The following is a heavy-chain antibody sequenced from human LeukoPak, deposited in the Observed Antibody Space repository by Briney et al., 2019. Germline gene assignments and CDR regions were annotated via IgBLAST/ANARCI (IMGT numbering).Heavy chain of an antibody. D-gene: IGHD3-22*01. CDR1: GFTFSSYA. CDR3: VPKSGITMIVVVMLY. V-gene: IGHV3-23*01. J-gene: IGHJ4*02. CDR2: ISGSGGST. Sequence: GGSLRLSCAASGFTFSSYAMSWVRQAPGKGLEWVSAISGSGGSTYYADSVKGRFTISRDNSKNTLYLQMNSLRAEDTAVYYCVPKSGITMIVVVMLYWGQGTLVTVSS.